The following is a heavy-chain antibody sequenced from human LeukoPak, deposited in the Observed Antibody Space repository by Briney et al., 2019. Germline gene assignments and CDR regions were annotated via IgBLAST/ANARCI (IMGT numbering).Heavy chain of an antibody. V-gene: IGHV3-30*02. D-gene: IGHD3-22*01. Sequence: GGSLRLSCAASGFTFSSYAMQWVRQAPGKGLEWVALISFDGSKEYYADSVKGRFTISRDKSKNTLHLQMNNLRAEDTAVYYCAKERRGYYSEYWGQGTRVTVSS. CDR1: GFTFSSYA. CDR2: ISFDGSKE. J-gene: IGHJ4*02. CDR3: AKERRGYYSEY.